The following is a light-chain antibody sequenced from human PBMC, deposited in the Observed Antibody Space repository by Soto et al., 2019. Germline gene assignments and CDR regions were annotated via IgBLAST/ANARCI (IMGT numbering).Light chain of an antibody. CDR2: EVN. V-gene: IGLV2-14*01. CDR1: SSDVGYYNY. Sequence: ALTQPASVSGSPGQSITISCTGTSSDVGYYNYVSWYRQHPGKAPILMTSEVNTRPSRASNRCPGSKAGNTAFLTISGLQAEAEADYDCSSCTSSSTLLYVFGTGTKVTV. CDR3: SSCTSSSTLLYV. J-gene: IGLJ1*01.